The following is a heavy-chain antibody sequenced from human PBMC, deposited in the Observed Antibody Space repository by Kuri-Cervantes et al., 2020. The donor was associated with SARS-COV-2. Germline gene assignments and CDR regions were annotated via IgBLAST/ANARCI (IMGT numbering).Heavy chain of an antibody. CDR1: GFTFSGHW. Sequence: GESLKISCAASGFTFSGHWIHWVRQAPGKGLVWVSRINPDGSYTNNADSVKGRFTLSRDNAKNMLFLQMNSLRAEDTAVYYCAREGTYYYDSSGYYLFRAFDIWGQGTMVTVSS. D-gene: IGHD3-22*01. CDR2: INPDGSYT. CDR3: AREGTYYYDSSGYYLFRAFDI. V-gene: IGHV3-74*01. J-gene: IGHJ3*02.